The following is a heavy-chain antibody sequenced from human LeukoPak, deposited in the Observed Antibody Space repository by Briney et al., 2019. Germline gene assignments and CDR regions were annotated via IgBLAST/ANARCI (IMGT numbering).Heavy chain of an antibody. CDR3: AKDRRSYPHTIDY. J-gene: IGHJ4*02. CDR2: MNPNSGNT. D-gene: IGHD1-26*01. CDR1: GYTFTSYD. Sequence: GASVKVSCKASGYTFTSYDINWVRQATGQGLEWMGWMNPNSGNTGYAQKFQGRVTMTRNTSISTAYMELSSLRSEDTAVYYCAKDRRSYPHTIDYWGQGTLVTVSS. V-gene: IGHV1-8*01.